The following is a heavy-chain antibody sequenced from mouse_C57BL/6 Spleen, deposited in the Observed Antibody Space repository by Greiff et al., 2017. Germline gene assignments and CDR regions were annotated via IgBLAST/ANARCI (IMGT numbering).Heavy chain of an antibody. CDR3: ARFGDYDGYFDG. D-gene: IGHD2-4*01. Sequence: QVQLQQPGAELVKPGASVKMSCKASGYTFTSYWITWVKQRPGQGLEWIGDIYPGSGSTNYNEKFKSKATLTVDTSSSTAYMQLSSLTSEDSAVYYCARFGDYDGYFDGWGQGTTLTVAS. J-gene: IGHJ2*01. V-gene: IGHV1-55*01. CDR1: GYTFTSYW. CDR2: IYPGSGST.